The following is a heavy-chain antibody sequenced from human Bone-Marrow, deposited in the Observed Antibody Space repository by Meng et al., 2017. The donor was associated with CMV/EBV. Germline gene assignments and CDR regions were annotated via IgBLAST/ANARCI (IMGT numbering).Heavy chain of an antibody. CDR2: ISSSSSYI. CDR1: GFTFSSYS. D-gene: IGHD1/OR15-1a*01. Sequence: GGSLRLSCAASGFTFSSYSMNWVRQAPGKGLEWVSAISSSSSYIYYADSVKGRFTISRDNAKNSLYLQMNSLRAEDTAVYYCAREGTGDAFDIWGQGTMVTVSS. J-gene: IGHJ3*02. CDR3: AREGTGDAFDI. V-gene: IGHV3-21*01.